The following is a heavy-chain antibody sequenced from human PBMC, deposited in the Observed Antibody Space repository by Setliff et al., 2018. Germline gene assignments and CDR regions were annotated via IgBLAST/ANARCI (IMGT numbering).Heavy chain of an antibody. CDR3: ASLPYYDSSGYSLSYY. Sequence: PSETLSLTCSVSGGSISPYYWIWIRQSPGKGLEWIGYIFYSGSARYNPSLESRVTIPVDTSKNQFSLKLSSVTAADTAVYYCASLPYYDSSGYSLSYYWGQGTLVTVSS. D-gene: IGHD3-22*01. J-gene: IGHJ4*02. CDR2: IFYSGSA. V-gene: IGHV4-59*08. CDR1: GGSISPYY.